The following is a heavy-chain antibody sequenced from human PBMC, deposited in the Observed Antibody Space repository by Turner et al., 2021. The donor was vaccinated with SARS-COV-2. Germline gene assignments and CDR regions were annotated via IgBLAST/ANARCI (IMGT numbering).Heavy chain of an antibody. CDR3: ARLMDTAMDYYGTDV. D-gene: IGHD5-18*01. V-gene: IGHV4-39*01. J-gene: IGHJ6*02. CDR2: VYYSGCA. Sequence: HQQESAPGLVTLWDPLSPTCTVSGGSINSRSYYLRWIRQPPGKVLEWIGNVYYSGCAYYNPSLKSRVTISVDPSKNQFSLKLTSVTAADTALYYCARLMDTAMDYYGTDVWGQGTTVTVSS. CDR1: GGSINSRSYY.